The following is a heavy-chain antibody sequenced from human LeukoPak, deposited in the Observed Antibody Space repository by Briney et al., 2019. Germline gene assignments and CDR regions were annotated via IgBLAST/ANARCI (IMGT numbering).Heavy chain of an antibody. V-gene: IGHV1-8*01. CDR1: GYSFSSHD. Sequence: ASVKVSCKASGYSFSSHDINWVRQATGQGLEWMGWMNPNSGNTGYAQKFQGRVTMTRNTSTSTAYMELSSLRSEDTAVYYCASRQKDILSLDPWGQGTLVTVSS. J-gene: IGHJ5*02. D-gene: IGHD2-21*01. CDR2: MNPNSGNT. CDR3: ASRQKDILSLDP.